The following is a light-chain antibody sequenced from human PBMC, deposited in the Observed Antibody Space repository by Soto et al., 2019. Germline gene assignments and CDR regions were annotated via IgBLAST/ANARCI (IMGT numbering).Light chain of an antibody. Sequence: DIQLTQSPSTLSASVGDRVTITCRASQSINFWLAWFQQKPGKAPKLLIYEASTLAGGVPSTFSGSRSGTDFTLTISSLQPDDFATYYCQQYNNYPRKFGQGTKV. CDR2: EAS. V-gene: IGKV1-5*01. CDR3: QQYNNYPRK. CDR1: QSINFW. J-gene: IGKJ1*01.